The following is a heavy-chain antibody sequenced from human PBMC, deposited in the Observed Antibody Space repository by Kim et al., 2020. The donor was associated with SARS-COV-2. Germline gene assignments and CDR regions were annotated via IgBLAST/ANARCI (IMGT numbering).Heavy chain of an antibody. CDR2: IYHSGST. J-gene: IGHJ4*02. CDR3: ARMVSFGGSYPSTFDY. V-gene: IGHV4-4*02. Sequence: SETLSLTCAVSGGSISSSNWWSWVRQPPGKGLEWIGEIYHSGSTNYNPSLKSRVTISVDKSKNQFSLKLSSVTAADTAVYYCARMVSFGGSYPSTFDYWGQGTLVTVSS. CDR1: GGSISSSNW. D-gene: IGHD1-26*01.